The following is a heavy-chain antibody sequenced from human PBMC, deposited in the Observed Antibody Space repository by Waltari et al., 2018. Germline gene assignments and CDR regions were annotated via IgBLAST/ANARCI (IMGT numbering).Heavy chain of an antibody. CDR3: ARHKITVADNYYYYYMDV. D-gene: IGHD6-19*01. Sequence: VQLVQSGAEVKQPGESLKISCKGSGYSFTSYWIGWVRQMPGKGLEWMGIIYPGDSDTRYSPSFQGQVTISADKSISTAYLQWSSLKASDTAMYYCARHKITVADNYYYYYMDVWGKGTTVTVSS. J-gene: IGHJ6*03. CDR2: IYPGDSDT. CDR1: GYSFTSYW. V-gene: IGHV5-51*01.